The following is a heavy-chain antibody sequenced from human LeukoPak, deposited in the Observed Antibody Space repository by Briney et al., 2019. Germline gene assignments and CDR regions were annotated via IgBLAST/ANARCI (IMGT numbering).Heavy chain of an antibody. V-gene: IGHV3-9*01. CDR3: AKGSGHIVVVTAYLYFDL. D-gene: IGHD2-21*02. CDR1: GFTFDDYA. Sequence: GGSLRLSCAASGFTFDDYATHWVRQAPGKGLEWVSGISWNSGSIGYADSVKGRFTISRDNAKNSLYLQMNSLRAEDTALYYCAKGSGHIVVVTAYLYFDLWGRGTLVTVSS. J-gene: IGHJ2*01. CDR2: ISWNSGSI.